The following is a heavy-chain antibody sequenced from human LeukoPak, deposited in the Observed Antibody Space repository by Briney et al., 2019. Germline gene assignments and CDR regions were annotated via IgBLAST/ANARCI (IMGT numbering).Heavy chain of an antibody. Sequence: SETLSLTCTVSGGSVSSGSYYWSWIRQPPGKGLEWIGYIYYSGSTNYNPSLKSRVTISVDTSKNQFSLKLSSVTAADPAVYYCARDTQQWLVSTWGQGTLVTVSS. CDR1: GGSVSSGSYY. J-gene: IGHJ1*01. V-gene: IGHV4-61*01. CDR2: IYYSGST. D-gene: IGHD6-19*01. CDR3: ARDTQQWLVST.